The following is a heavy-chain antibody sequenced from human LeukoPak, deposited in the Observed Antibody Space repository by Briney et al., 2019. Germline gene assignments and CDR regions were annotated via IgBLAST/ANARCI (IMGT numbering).Heavy chain of an antibody. CDR3: AMTVWFGELVYDY. CDR2: IYYSGST. CDR1: GGSISSYY. D-gene: IGHD3-10*01. V-gene: IGHV4-59*08. J-gene: IGHJ4*02. Sequence: SETLSLTCTVSGGSISSYYWSWIRQPPGKGLEWIGYIYYSGSTNYNPSLKSRVTISVDTSKNQFSLKLSSVNAADTAVYYCAMTVWFGELVYDYWGQGTLVTVSS.